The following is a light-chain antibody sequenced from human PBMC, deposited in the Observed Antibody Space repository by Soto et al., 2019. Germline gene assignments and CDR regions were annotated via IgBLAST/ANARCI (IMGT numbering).Light chain of an antibody. CDR2: DVS. CDR3: CSYAVSYVV. V-gene: IGLV2-11*01. Sequence: QSVLTQPRSVSGSPGQSGTISCTGTSSDVGGSNYVSWYQQHPGKAPKLMIYDVSKRPSGVPDRFSGSKSGNTASLTISGRHAEDEADYYCCSYAVSYVVFGGWTQLTVL. J-gene: IGLJ2*01. CDR1: SSDVGGSNY.